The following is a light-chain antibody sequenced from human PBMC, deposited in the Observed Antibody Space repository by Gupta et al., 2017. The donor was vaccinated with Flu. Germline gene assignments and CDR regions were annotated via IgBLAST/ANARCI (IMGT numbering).Light chain of an antibody. V-gene: IGLV1-44*01. CDR1: SSNIGTNT. CDR3: AAWDDSLNGWV. J-gene: IGLJ3*02. Sequence: VTISCSGSSSNIGTNTVNWYQQLPGAAPNLLIYSNNQRPSGGPDRFSGSKSGTSASLAISGLQAEEEAADYYCAAWDDSLNGWVFGGGTKLTVL. CDR2: SNN.